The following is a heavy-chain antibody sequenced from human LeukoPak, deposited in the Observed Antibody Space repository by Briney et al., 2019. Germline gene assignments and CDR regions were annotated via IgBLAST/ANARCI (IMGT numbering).Heavy chain of an antibody. CDR3: AAYSSTSEDAFDI. CDR2: INPNSGVR. CDR1: GYTFTDYY. D-gene: IGHD6-13*01. J-gene: IGHJ3*02. V-gene: IGHV1-2*02. Sequence: ASVKVSCKASGYTFTDYYIHWVRQAPGQGLEWMGWINPNSGVRNYAQKFQGRVTMTRDTSISTAYMELSRLRSDDTAVYYCAAYSSTSEDAFDIWGQGTMVTVSS.